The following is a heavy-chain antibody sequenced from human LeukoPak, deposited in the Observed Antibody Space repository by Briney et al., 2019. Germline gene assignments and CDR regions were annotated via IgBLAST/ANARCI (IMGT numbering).Heavy chain of an antibody. CDR1: GFTFSSYG. V-gene: IGHV3-23*01. J-gene: IGHJ6*03. CDR3: AKDRGGVRYFDWLYYYYYMDV. Sequence: GGSLRLSCAASGFTFSSYGMSWVRQAPGKGLEWVSAISGSGGSTYYADSVKGRFTISRDNSKNTLYLQMNSLRAEDTAVYYCAKDRGGVRYFDWLYYYYYMDVWGKGTTVTISS. D-gene: IGHD3-9*01. CDR2: ISGSGGST.